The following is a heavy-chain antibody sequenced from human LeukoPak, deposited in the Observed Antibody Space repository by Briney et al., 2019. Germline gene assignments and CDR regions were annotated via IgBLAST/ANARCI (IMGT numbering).Heavy chain of an antibody. D-gene: IGHD6-13*01. CDR2: ISYDESNT. CDR3: AKTRPLDSSSWSHGDY. J-gene: IGHJ4*02. Sequence: GGSLRLSCAASGFTFSSYALHWVRQAPGKGLEWVAAISYDESNTYYAASMKGRFTISRDNSKNTLYLQMNSLRAEDTAVYYCAKTRPLDSSSWSHGDYWGQGTLVTVSS. CDR1: GFTFSSYA. V-gene: IGHV3-30*04.